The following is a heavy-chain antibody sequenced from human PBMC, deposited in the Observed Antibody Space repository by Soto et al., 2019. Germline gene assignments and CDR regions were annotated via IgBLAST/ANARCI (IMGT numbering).Heavy chain of an antibody. Sequence: GGSLRLSCEASGFIFTNFWMHWVRQVPGKGLVWVSRIDTSGSSTCYADSVKGRFTISRDNAKNTVSLQMNSLRAEDTGVYYCAKDSWYFDLWSQGSLVTVSS. D-gene: IGHD6-13*01. V-gene: IGHV3-74*01. CDR3: AKDSWYFDL. CDR1: GFIFTNFW. J-gene: IGHJ4*02. CDR2: IDTSGSST.